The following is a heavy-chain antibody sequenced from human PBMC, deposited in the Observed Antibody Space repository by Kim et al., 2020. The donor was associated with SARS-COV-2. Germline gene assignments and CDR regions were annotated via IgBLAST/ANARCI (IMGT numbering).Heavy chain of an antibody. Sequence: GGSLRLSCAASGFNFSSYWMSWVRQAPGKGLEWVANIKQDGSEKYYVDSVKGRFTISRDNAKNSLYLQMNSLRAEDTAVYYCAREGGDFWSGYSYYYGMDVWGQGTTVTVSS. D-gene: IGHD3-3*01. V-gene: IGHV3-7*01. J-gene: IGHJ6*02. CDR2: IKQDGSEK. CDR1: GFNFSSYW. CDR3: AREGGDFWSGYSYYYGMDV.